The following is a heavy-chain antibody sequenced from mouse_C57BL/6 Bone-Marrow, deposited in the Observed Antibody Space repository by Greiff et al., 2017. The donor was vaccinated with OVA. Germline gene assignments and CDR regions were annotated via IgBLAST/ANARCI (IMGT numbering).Heavy chain of an antibody. V-gene: IGHV5-15*01. CDR2: ISNLAYSI. D-gene: IGHD1-1*01. Sequence: EVQGVESGGGLVQPGGSLKLSCAASGFTFSDYGMAWVRQAPRKGPEWVAFISNLAYSIYYADTVTGRFTISRENAKNTLYLEMSSLRSEDTAMYYCARREYYGSSYYFDYWGQGTTLTVSS. CDR3: ARREYYGSSYYFDY. J-gene: IGHJ2*01. CDR1: GFTFSDYG.